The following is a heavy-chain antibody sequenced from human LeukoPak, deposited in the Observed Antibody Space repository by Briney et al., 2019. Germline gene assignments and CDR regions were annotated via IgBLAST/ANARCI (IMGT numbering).Heavy chain of an antibody. CDR1: GYIFTSYG. Sequence: ASVKVSCKASGYIFTSYGISWVRQAPGQGLEWMGWISAYNGNTNYAQKLQGRVTMTTDTSTSTAYMELRSLRSDDTAVYYCARMRVVVPAAIRGQWLVLDNSADYWGQGTLVTVSS. CDR3: ARMRVVVPAAIRGQWLVLDNSADY. V-gene: IGHV1-18*01. D-gene: IGHD2-2*02. CDR2: ISAYNGNT. J-gene: IGHJ4*02.